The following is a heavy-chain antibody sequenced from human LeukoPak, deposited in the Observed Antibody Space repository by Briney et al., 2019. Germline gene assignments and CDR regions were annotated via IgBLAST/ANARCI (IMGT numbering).Heavy chain of an antibody. J-gene: IGHJ5*02. D-gene: IGHD2-15*01. CDR1: GGTFSSYA. CDR2: IIPILGIA. Sequence: SVTVSCKASGGTFSSYAISGARQAPGQGLEWMGRIIPILGIADYAQKFQGRVTITADKSTSTAYMELSSLRSEDTAVYYCARGGYCSGGSCYRNWFDPWGQGTLVTVSS. V-gene: IGHV1-69*04. CDR3: ARGGYCSGGSCYRNWFDP.